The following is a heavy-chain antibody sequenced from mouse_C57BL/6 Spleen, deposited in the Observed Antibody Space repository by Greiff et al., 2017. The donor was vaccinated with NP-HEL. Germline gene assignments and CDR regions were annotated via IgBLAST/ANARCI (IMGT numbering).Heavy chain of an antibody. Sequence: VQLQESGAELVRPGASVTLSCKASGYTFTDYEMHWVKQTPVHGLEWIGAIDPETGGTAYNQKFKGKAILTADKSSRTAYMELRSLTAEDSAVYYCTQLSWFAYWGQGTLVTVSA. D-gene: IGHD4-1*02. J-gene: IGHJ3*01. V-gene: IGHV1-15*01. CDR2: IDPETGGT. CDR3: TQLSWFAY. CDR1: GYTFTDYE.